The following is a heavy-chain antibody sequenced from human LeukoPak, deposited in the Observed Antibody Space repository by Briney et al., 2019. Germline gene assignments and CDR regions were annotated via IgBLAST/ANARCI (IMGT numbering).Heavy chain of an antibody. CDR2: ISGSGGST. CDR3: AKDRGYYYGMDV. J-gene: IGHJ6*02. Sequence: GGSLRLSCAASGFTFSSYAMSWVRQAPGKGLEWVSAISGSGGSTYYADSVKGRFTISRDNSKNALYLQMNSLRAEDTAVYYCAKDRGYYYGMDVWGQGTTVTVSS. V-gene: IGHV3-23*01. CDR1: GFTFSSYA. D-gene: IGHD3-10*01.